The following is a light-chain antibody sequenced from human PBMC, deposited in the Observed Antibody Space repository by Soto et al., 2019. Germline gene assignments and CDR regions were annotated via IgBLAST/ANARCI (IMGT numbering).Light chain of an antibody. J-gene: IGLJ3*02. Sequence: QSVLTQPPSASGTPGQRVIISCSGSKSNIGDNPVNWFQQFPGTAPKLLIFSNDERPSGVPERFSGSKSGASASLAISGLQSDDEADYCCATWDDSLNGWVFGGGTKLTVL. CDR3: ATWDDSLNGWV. CDR2: SND. CDR1: KSNIGDNP. V-gene: IGLV1-44*01.